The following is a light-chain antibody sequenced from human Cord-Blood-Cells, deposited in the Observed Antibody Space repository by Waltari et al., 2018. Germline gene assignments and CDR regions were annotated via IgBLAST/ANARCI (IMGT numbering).Light chain of an antibody. Sequence: QSALTQPASVSGSPGQSITISCTGTSSDVGSYTLVSWYQQHPGKAPHLIIYKGSKRPSGVSNRFSGSKSGNTASLTISGLQAEDEADYYCCSYAGSSTYVFGTGTKVTVL. V-gene: IGLV2-23*01. CDR3: CSYAGSSTYV. CDR2: KGS. CDR1: SSDVGSYTL. J-gene: IGLJ1*01.